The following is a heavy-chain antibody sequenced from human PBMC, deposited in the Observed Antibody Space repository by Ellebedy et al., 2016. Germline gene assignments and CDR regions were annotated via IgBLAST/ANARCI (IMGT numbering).Heavy chain of an antibody. D-gene: IGHD3-16*01. V-gene: IGHV1-18*04. CDR1: GYTFTSYG. CDR2: ISAYNGNT. J-gene: IGHJ4*02. CDR3: ARDDYVWGSCVGNYFNY. Sequence: ASVKVSCKASGYTFTSYGISWVRQAPGQGLEWMGWISAYNGNTNYAQKLLGRVTMTTDTSTSTAYMELRSLRFDDTAVYYCARDDYVWGSCVGNYFNYWGQGTLVTVSS.